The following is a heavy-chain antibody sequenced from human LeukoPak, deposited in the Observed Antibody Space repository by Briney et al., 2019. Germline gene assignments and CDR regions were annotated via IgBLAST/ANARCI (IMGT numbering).Heavy chain of an antibody. Sequence: PSETLSLTCTVSGGSISSYYWSWIRQAPGKELEWIEYIYYSGNTNYNPSLKSRVTISIDTSKNQFSLKVSSVTAADTAVYYCARVGDGNFDYWGQGTLVTVSS. J-gene: IGHJ4*02. CDR2: IYYSGNT. D-gene: IGHD3-16*01. V-gene: IGHV4-59*08. CDR3: ARVGDGNFDY. CDR1: GGSISSYY.